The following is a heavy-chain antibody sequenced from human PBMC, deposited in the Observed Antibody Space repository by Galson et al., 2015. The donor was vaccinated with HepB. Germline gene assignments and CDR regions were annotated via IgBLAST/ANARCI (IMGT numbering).Heavy chain of an antibody. J-gene: IGHJ5*02. Sequence: SVTVSCKASGYTFTSYDINWVRQATGQGLEWMGWMNPNSGNTGYAQKFQGRVTMTRNTSISTAYMELSSLRSEDTAVYYCARAPLRFLEWLLPDGKNWFDPWGQGTLVTVSS. D-gene: IGHD3-3*01. CDR2: MNPNSGNT. CDR1: GYTFTSYD. CDR3: ARAPLRFLEWLLPDGKNWFDP. V-gene: IGHV1-8*01.